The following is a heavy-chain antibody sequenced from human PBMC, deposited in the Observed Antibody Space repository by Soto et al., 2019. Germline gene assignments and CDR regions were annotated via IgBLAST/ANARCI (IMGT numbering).Heavy chain of an antibody. CDR1: GFTFSSYG. CDR2: IWYDGSNK. D-gene: IGHD3-10*01. Sequence: ESGGGVVQPGRSLRLSCAASGFTFSSYGMHWVRQAPGKGLEWVAVIWYDGSNKYYADSVKGRFTISRDNSKNTLYLQMNRLRAEDTAVFYWARDGEYVGSGSYPNYYGMDVWGQGTTVTVSS. CDR3: ARDGEYVGSGSYPNYYGMDV. J-gene: IGHJ6*02. V-gene: IGHV3-33*01.